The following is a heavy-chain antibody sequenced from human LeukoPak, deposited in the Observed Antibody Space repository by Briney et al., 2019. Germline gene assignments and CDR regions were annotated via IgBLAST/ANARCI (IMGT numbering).Heavy chain of an antibody. Sequence: GGSLRLSCAASGITLSSYAMHWVRQAPGKGLEWVAVISYDGSNKYYADSVKGRFTISRDNSKNTLYLQMNSLRAEDTAVYYCARDGSSGWTWYFDYWGQGTLVTVSS. D-gene: IGHD6-19*01. CDR2: ISYDGSNK. CDR1: GITLSSYA. J-gene: IGHJ4*02. V-gene: IGHV3-30-3*01. CDR3: ARDGSSGWTWYFDY.